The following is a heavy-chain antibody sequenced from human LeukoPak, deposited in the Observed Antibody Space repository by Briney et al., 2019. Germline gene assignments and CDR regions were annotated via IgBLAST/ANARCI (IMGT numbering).Heavy chain of an antibody. CDR1: GYTFTSYG. CDR3: ARDSSSAAAGTLWFDP. V-gene: IGHV1-18*01. Sequence: ASVKVSRKASGYTFTSYGISWVRQAPGQGLEWMGWISAYNGNTNYAQKLQGRATMTTDTSTSTAYMELRSLRSDDTAVYYCARDSSSAAAGTLWFDPWGQGTLVAVSS. D-gene: IGHD6-13*01. CDR2: ISAYNGNT. J-gene: IGHJ5*02.